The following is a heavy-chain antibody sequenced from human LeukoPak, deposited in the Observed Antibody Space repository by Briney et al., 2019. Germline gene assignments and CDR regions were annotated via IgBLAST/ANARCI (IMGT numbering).Heavy chain of an antibody. CDR1: GFTFSSYN. Sequence: GGSLRLSCAASGFTFSSYNMNWVRQAPGKGLEGISSISSSSSYIYYADSVKGRFTTSRDNAKTSLYLQMNSLRAEDTAVHYSAIAVACRFDYCGQGTLVTVSS. CDR2: ISSSSSYI. D-gene: IGHD6-19*01. J-gene: IGHJ4*02. CDR3: AIAVACRFDY. V-gene: IGHV3-21*01.